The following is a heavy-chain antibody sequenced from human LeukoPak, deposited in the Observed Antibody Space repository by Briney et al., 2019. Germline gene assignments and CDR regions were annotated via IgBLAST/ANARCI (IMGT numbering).Heavy chain of an antibody. CDR2: IKTDGSET. J-gene: IGHJ5*01. V-gene: IGHV3-7*05. CDR1: GFTFSNYW. CDR3: ARTGKFDS. Sequence: PGGSLRLSCAASGFTFSNYWMNWVRQAPGKGLEWVANIKTDGSETYYVDSVKGRFTISRDNAKNSVYLQMNSLRAADTAIYYCARTGKFDSWGQGTLVTVSA.